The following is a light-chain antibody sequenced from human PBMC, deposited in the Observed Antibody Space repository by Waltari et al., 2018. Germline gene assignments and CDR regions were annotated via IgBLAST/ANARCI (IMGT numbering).Light chain of an antibody. V-gene: IGLV1-44*01. Sequence: HSVLTQPPSASGTPGQRVTISCSGSTSGFRNRCVNWYQHLPATAQKVRIYSNDQRPSGVPDRFSGSKSGTSASLAISGLQSDDEADYYCAVWDDYLRGPVFGGGTKLTVL. CDR2: SND. CDR3: AVWDDYLRGPV. J-gene: IGLJ2*01. CDR1: TSGFRNRC.